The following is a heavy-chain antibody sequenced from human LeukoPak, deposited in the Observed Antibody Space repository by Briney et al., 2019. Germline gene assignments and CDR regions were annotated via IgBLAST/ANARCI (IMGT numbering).Heavy chain of an antibody. D-gene: IGHD5-12*01. CDR3: ARGYGETSGDY. V-gene: IGHV3-48*02. CDR1: GFTFSRYS. J-gene: IGHJ4*02. Sequence: GGSLRLSCAASGFTFSRYSMNWVRQAPGKGLEWVSYMSSSSTTIYYADSVKGRFTISRDNAKNSLYLQMNSLTDEETAVYYCARGYGETSGDYWGQGTLVTVSS. CDR2: MSSSSTTI.